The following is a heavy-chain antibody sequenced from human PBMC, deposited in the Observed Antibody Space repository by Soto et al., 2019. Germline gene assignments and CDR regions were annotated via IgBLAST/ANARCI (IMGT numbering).Heavy chain of an antibody. D-gene: IGHD1-7*01. CDR3: ARDPIWTYTWNYARLNYLDP. V-gene: IGHV1-46*01. CDR1: GYTFTSYY. Sequence: GASVKVSCKASGYTFTSYYMHWVRQAPGQGLEWMGIINPSGGSTSYAQKFEARVTLTRDTAASTAYMELNSLRSDDTAVYYCARDPIWTYTWNYARLNYLDPWGQGTLVTVSS. CDR2: INPSGGST. J-gene: IGHJ5*02.